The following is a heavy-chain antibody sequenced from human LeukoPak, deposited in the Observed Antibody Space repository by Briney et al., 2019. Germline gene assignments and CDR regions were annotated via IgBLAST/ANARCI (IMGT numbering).Heavy chain of an antibody. CDR3: ARHFLLDGYNPASYFDY. V-gene: IGHV4-59*08. CDR1: GGSISSYY. CDR2: IYYSGST. D-gene: IGHD5-12*01. Sequence: PSETLSLTCTVSGGSISSYYWSWIRQPPGKGLEWIGYIYYSGSTNYNPSLKSRVTISVDTSKNQFSLKLSSVTAADTAVYYRARHFLLDGYNPASYFDYWGQGTLVTVSS. J-gene: IGHJ4*02.